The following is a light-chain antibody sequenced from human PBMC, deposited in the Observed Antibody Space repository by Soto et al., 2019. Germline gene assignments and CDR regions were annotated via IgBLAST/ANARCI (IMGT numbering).Light chain of an antibody. CDR3: QQYNTYWT. J-gene: IGKJ1*01. CDR2: DAS. Sequence: DIQMTQSPYTLSASLGDRVTITCRASQSISSWLAWYQQKPVKAPKLLISDASNLQSGVPSRFSGSGSGTEFTLTIISLQPDDIATYYCQQYNTYWTFGQGTKVDI. CDR1: QSISSW. V-gene: IGKV1-5*01.